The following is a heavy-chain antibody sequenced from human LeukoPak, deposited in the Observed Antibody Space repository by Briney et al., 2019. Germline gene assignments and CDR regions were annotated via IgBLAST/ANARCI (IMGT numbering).Heavy chain of an antibody. V-gene: IGHV4-39*01. D-gene: IGHD2-2*01. J-gene: IGHJ4*02. Sequence: SETLSLTCTVSGGSISSSSYYWGWIHQPPGKGLEWIGSIYYSGSTYNNPSLKSRVTISIDTSKNQFSLKLRSVTAADTAVYYCASFLGYCSSTSCFHFDFWGQGTLVTVSS. CDR3: ASFLGYCSSTSCFHFDF. CDR1: GGSISSSSYY. CDR2: IYYSGST.